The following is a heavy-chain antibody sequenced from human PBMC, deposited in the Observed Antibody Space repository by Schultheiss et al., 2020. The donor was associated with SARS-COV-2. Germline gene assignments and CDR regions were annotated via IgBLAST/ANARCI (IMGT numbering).Heavy chain of an antibody. J-gene: IGHJ4*02. Sequence: SQTLSLTCTVSGGSISSSSYYWGWIRQPPGKGLEWIGSIYYSGSTYYNPSLKSRVTISVDTSKNQFSLKLSSVTAADTAVYYCATLVGPAAMLVDYWGQGTLVTVS. D-gene: IGHD2-2*01. CDR1: GGSISSSSYY. CDR3: ATLVGPAAMLVDY. CDR2: IYYSGST. V-gene: IGHV4-39*01.